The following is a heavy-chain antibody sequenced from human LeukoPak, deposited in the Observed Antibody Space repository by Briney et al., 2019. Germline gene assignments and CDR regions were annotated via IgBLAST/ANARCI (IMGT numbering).Heavy chain of an antibody. CDR3: ARDPLSYYYDSSGYYQD. CDR2: IWYDGSNK. J-gene: IGHJ4*02. D-gene: IGHD3-22*01. CDR1: GFTFSSYG. Sequence: GRSLRLSCAASGFTFSSYGMHWVRQAPDKGLEWVAVIWYDGSNKYYADSVKGRFTISRDNSKNTLYLPMNSLRAEDTAVYYCARDPLSYYYDSSGYYQDWGQGTLVTVSS. V-gene: IGHV3-33*01.